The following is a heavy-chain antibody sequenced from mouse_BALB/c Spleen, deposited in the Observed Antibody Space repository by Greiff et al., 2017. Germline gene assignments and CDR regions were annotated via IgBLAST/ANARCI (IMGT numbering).Heavy chain of an antibody. CDR2: INSNGGST. J-gene: IGHJ1*01. D-gene: IGHD2-1*01. CDR1: GFTFSSYG. CDR3: ARDGNYGYFDV. Sequence: EVQLVESGGGLVQPGGSLKLSCAASGFTFSSYGMSWVRQTPDKRLELVATINSNGGSTYYPDSVKGRFTISRDNAKNTLYLQMSSLKSEDTAMYYCARDGNYGYFDVWGAGTTVTVSS. V-gene: IGHV5-6-3*01.